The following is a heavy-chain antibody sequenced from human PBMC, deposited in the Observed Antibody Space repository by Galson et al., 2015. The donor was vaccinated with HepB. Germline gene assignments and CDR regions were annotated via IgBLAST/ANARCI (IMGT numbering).Heavy chain of an antibody. J-gene: IGHJ6*02. CDR3: ARVAGTIYYYGMDV. Sequence: CAISGDSVSSNSVAWYWIRQSPSRGLEWLGRTYYRAKWYNDYAVSLRSRISINPGTSKNQFSLQLNSVTPEDTAVYYCARVAGTIYYYGMDVWGQGTTVTVSS. V-gene: IGHV6-1*01. D-gene: IGHD2-15*01. CDR2: TYYRAKWYN. CDR1: GDSVSSNSVA.